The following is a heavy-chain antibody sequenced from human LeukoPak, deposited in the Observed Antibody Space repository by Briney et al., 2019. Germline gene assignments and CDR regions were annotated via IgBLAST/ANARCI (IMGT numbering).Heavy chain of an antibody. CDR2: ISGSGGST. CDR3: AKDPRLGYCSGGSCYSVSFFDY. J-gene: IGHJ4*02. D-gene: IGHD2-15*01. V-gene: IGHV3-23*01. CDR1: GFTFSSYA. Sequence: PGGSLRLSCAASGFTFSSYAMSWVRQAPGKGLEWVSAISGSGGSTYYADSVKGRFTISRDNSKNTLYLQMNSLRAEDTAVYYCAKDPRLGYCSGGSCYSVSFFDYWGQGPLVTVSS.